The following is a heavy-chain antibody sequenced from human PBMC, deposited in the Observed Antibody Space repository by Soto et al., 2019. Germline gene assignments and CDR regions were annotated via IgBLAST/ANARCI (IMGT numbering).Heavy chain of an antibody. Sequence: SETLSLTFTVSGGSISSYYWSWIRQPPGKGLEWIGYIYYSGSTNYNPSLKSRVTISVDTSKNQFSLKLSSVTAADTAVYYCARASRTHYYDSSGYYYFDYWGQGTLVTVSS. CDR2: IYYSGST. V-gene: IGHV4-59*01. J-gene: IGHJ4*02. CDR3: ARASRTHYYDSSGYYYFDY. D-gene: IGHD3-22*01. CDR1: GGSISSYY.